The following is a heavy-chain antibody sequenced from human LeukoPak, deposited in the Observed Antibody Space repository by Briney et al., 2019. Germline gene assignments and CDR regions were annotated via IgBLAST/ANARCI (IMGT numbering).Heavy chain of an antibody. CDR2: ISSSSDAI. Sequence: GGSLRLSCAASGFTFSNYGMNWVRQAPGKGLEWVPYISSSSDAIYYADSVKGRFTISRDNAKNSLYLEMNSLRDEDTAVYYCARAMRSGYDYWGQGTLVIVSS. CDR1: GFTFSNYG. D-gene: IGHD5-12*01. CDR3: ARAMRSGYDY. J-gene: IGHJ4*02. V-gene: IGHV3-48*02.